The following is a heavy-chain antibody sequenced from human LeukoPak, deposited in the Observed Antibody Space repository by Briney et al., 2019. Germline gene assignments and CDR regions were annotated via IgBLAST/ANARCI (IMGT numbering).Heavy chain of an antibody. CDR1: GFTFSNHW. CDR3: ARDYYMGIVDQ. J-gene: IGHJ5*02. Sequence: GGSLRLSCEASGFTFSNHWMHWVRQAPGKGLVWVSVISKDGSTSIYADSVRGRLTISRDNAKNTLYLQMNSLRVEDTSVYHCARDYYMGIVDQWGQGTRVTVSS. CDR2: ISKDGSTS. D-gene: IGHD3-22*01. V-gene: IGHV3-74*01.